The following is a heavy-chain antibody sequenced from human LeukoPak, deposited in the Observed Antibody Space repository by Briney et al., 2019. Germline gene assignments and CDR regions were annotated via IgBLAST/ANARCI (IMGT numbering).Heavy chain of an antibody. CDR2: IIPIFGTA. CDR3: ARGIGRYYDSSGYYYYFDY. J-gene: IGHJ4*02. CDR1: GGTFSSYA. Sequence: SVKVSCKASGGTFSSYAISWVRQAPGQGLEWMGGIIPIFGTANYAQKFQGRVTITADESTSTAYMELSSLRSEDTAVYYCARGIGRYYDSSGYYYYFDYWGQGTLVTVSS. V-gene: IGHV1-69*01. D-gene: IGHD3-22*01.